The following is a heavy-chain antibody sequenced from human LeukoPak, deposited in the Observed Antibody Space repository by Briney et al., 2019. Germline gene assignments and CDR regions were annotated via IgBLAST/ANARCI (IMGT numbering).Heavy chain of an antibody. CDR1: GGTFSSYA. J-gene: IGHJ3*02. V-gene: IGHV1-69*13. D-gene: IGHD3/OR15-3a*01. CDR2: IIPIFGTA. Sequence: SVNVSCKASGGTFSSYAISWVRQAPGQGLEWMGGIIPIFGTANYAQKFQGRVTITADESTSTAYMELSSLRSEDTAVYYCARERTGEDAFDIWGQGTMVTVSS. CDR3: ARERTGEDAFDI.